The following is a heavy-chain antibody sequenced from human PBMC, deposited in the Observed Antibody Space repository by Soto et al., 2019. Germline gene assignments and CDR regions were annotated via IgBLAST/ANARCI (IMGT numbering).Heavy chain of an antibody. CDR2: IYHSGIN. V-gene: IGHV4-4*02. CDR3: ERGVDRQDPGVYFDY. J-gene: IGHJ4*02. D-gene: IGHD5-12*01. CDR1: GGSISSSNW. Sequence: QVQLQESGPGLVKPSGTLSLTCAVSGGSISSSNWWSWVRQPPGKGLEWIGEIYHSGINYYNPSLKSRCTISVDKSKNQFSLKQRSVTSADTAVYYCERGVDRQDPGVYFDYWGQGTLVTVAS.